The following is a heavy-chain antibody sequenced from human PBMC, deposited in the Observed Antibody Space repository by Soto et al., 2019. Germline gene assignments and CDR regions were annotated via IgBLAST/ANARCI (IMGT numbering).Heavy chain of an antibody. CDR2: IYYSGST. CDR3: ASQRGAAAGELYYYYYGMDV. V-gene: IGHV4-39*01. CDR1: GGSISSSSYY. D-gene: IGHD6-13*01. J-gene: IGHJ6*02. Sequence: SETLYLTCTVSGGSISSSSYYWGWIRQPPGKGLEWIGSIYYSGSTYYNPSLKSRVTISVDTSKNQFSLKLSSVTAADTAVYYCASQRGAAAGELYYYYYGMDVWGQGTTVT.